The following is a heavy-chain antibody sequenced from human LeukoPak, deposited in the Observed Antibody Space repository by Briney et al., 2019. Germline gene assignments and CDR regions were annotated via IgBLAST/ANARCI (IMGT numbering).Heavy chain of an antibody. CDR2: MNPNSGNT. J-gene: IGHJ4*02. V-gene: IGHV1-8*01. CDR1: GYTSTSYD. D-gene: IGHD3-3*01. Sequence: ASVKVSCKASGYTSTSYDINWVRQATGQGLEWMGWMNPNSGNTGYAQKFQGRVTMTRNTSISTAYMELSSLRSEDTAVYYCARAPVERSPYYDFWSGYYRSEIDHYFDYWGQGTLVTVSS. CDR3: ARAPVERSPYYDFWSGYYRSEIDHYFDY.